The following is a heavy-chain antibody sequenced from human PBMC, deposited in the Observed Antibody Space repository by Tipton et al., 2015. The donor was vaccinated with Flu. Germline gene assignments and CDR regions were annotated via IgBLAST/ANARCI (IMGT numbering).Heavy chain of an antibody. CDR2: IVCIFGIP. Sequence: QLVQSGAEVKKPGSSVKVSCKASGDTFRNYAISWVRQAPGQGLEWMGGIVCIFGIPNYAQKFQGRVTMTADESTTTVYMELSSLRSEDTAVYYCARQIYTSGELDYDYYYMDVWGKGTTVTVSS. V-gene: IGHV1-69*01. CDR1: GDTFRNYA. D-gene: IGHD6-25*01. J-gene: IGHJ6*03. CDR3: ARQIYTSGELDYDYYYMDV.